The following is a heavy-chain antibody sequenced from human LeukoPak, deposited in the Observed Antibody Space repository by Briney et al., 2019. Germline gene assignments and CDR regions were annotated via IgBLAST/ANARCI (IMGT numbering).Heavy chain of an antibody. V-gene: IGHV1-2*02. Sequence: ASVKVSCKASGYTFTSYYMRWVRQAPGQGLEWMGWINPNSGGTNYAQKFQGRVTMTRDTSISTAYMELSRLRSDDTAVYYCARDSAGTQDGAFDIWGQGTMVTVSS. J-gene: IGHJ3*02. CDR2: INPNSGGT. CDR1: GYTFTSYY. CDR3: ARDSAGTQDGAFDI. D-gene: IGHD1-1*01.